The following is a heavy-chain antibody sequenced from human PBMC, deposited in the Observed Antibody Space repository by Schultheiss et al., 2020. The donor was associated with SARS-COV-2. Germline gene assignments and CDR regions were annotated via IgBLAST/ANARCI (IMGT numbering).Heavy chain of an antibody. J-gene: IGHJ5*02. CDR1: GYTFTGYY. D-gene: IGHD6-13*01. CDR3: AREAEQQLEPTASRFWFDP. Sequence: ASVKVSCKASGYTFTGYYMHWVRQAPGQGLEWMGWINPNSGGTNYAQKFQGWVTMTRDTSISTAYMELSRLRSDDTAVYYCAREAEQQLEPTASRFWFDPWGQGTLVTVSS. V-gene: IGHV1-2*04. CDR2: INPNSGGT.